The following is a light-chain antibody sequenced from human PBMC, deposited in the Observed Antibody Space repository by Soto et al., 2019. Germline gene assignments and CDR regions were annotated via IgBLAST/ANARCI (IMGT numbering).Light chain of an antibody. CDR1: QGINNW. CDR3: QQASSLGT. CDR2: GAS. J-gene: IGKJ3*01. Sequence: DIQMTQSPSSVSASVGDRVTITCRASQGINNWLAWYQQKPGKAPKLLIYGASTLQSGVPSKFSGSGSGTDFTLTISSLQPEHFATYYCQQASSLGTFAPGTKVNIK. V-gene: IGKV1-12*01.